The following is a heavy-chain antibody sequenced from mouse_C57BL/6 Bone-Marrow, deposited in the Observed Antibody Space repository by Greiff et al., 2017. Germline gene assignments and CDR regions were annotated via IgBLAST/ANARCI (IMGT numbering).Heavy chain of an antibody. CDR3: ARGGGYCGSSYAAWYAY. J-gene: IGHJ3*01. D-gene: IGHD1-1*01. CDR2: INYDGSST. Sequence: EVHLVESEGGLVQPGSSMKLSCTASGFTFSDYYMAWVRQVPEKGLEWVANINYDGSSTYYLDSLKSRFIISRANAKNILYLQMSSLKSKDTAPYCGARGGGYCGSSYAAWYAYWGQGTLVTVSA. CDR1: GFTFSDYY. V-gene: IGHV5-16*01.